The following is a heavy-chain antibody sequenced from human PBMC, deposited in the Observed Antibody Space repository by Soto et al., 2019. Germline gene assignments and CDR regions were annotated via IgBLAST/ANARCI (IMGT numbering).Heavy chain of an antibody. CDR2: INPSGGST. CDR1: GYTFTSYY. J-gene: IGHJ5*02. Sequence: GASLKVSCKASGYTFTSYYMHWVRQAPGQGLEWMGIINPSGGSTSYAQKFQGRVTMTRDTSTSTVYMELSSLRSEDTAVYYCARGHYYDSSGYYYWFDPWGQGTLVTVSS. CDR3: ARGHYYDSSGYYYWFDP. D-gene: IGHD3-22*01. V-gene: IGHV1-46*01.